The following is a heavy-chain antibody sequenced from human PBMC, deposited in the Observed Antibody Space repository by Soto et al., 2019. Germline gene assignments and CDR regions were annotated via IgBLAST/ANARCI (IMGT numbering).Heavy chain of an antibody. CDR2: ISTYNGNT. J-gene: IGHJ4*02. CDR3: ARMSGVAAWSSFDY. D-gene: IGHD3-10*01. Sequence: ASVKVSCKASGYTFTTYGISWVRQAPGQGLEWMGWISTYNGNTKFAQKLQGRVTMTTDTSTSTAYMELRSLRSDDTAVYYCARMSGVAAWSSFDYWGQGTLVTVSS. CDR1: GYTFTTYG. V-gene: IGHV1-18*01.